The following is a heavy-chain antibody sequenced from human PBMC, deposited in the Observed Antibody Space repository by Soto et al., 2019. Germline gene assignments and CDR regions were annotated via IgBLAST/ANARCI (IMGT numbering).Heavy chain of an antibody. Sequence: PGGSLRLSCAASGFTFSSYWMSWVRQAPGKGLEWVANIKQDGSEMYYVDSVEGRFTISRDNAKRSLYLQMNSLRAEDTAVYYCATTRTYDSSGQEAFDIWGQGTMVTVSS. D-gene: IGHD3-22*01. V-gene: IGHV3-7*01. CDR3: ATTRTYDSSGQEAFDI. CDR2: IKQDGSEM. CDR1: GFTFSSYW. J-gene: IGHJ3*02.